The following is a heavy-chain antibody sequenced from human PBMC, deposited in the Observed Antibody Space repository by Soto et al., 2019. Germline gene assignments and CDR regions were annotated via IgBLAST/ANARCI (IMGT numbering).Heavy chain of an antibody. J-gene: IGHJ4*02. CDR3: TTGGEAADEPLPFDY. D-gene: IGHD3-16*01. Sequence: EVQLVESGGGLVKPGGSLRLSCAASGFTFSNAWMSWVRQAPGKGLEWVGRIKSKTDGGTTDYAAPVKGRFTISRDDSKNTLYLQMNSLKTEDTAVYYCTTGGEAADEPLPFDYWGQGTLVTVSS. CDR1: GFTFSNAW. V-gene: IGHV3-15*01. CDR2: IKSKTDGGTT.